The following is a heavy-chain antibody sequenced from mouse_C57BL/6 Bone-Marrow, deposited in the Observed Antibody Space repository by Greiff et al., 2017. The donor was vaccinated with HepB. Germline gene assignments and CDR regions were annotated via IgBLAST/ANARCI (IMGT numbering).Heavy chain of an antibody. J-gene: IGHJ3*01. D-gene: IGHD3-2*02. CDR1: GYTFTDYE. Sequence: QVQLKESGAELVRPGASVTLSCKASGYTFTDYEMHWVKQTPVHGLEWIGAIDPETGGTAYNQKFKGKAILTADKSSSTAYMELRSLTSEDSAVYYCTKGAQAWFAYWGQGTLVTVSA. CDR2: IDPETGGT. CDR3: TKGAQAWFAY. V-gene: IGHV1-15*01.